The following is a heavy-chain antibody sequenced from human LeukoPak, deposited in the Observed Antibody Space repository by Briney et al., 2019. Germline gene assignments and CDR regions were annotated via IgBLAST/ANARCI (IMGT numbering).Heavy chain of an antibody. V-gene: IGHV1-2*02. Sequence: GSVKVSCKASGYTFTGYYMHWVRQAPGQGLEWMGWINPNSGGTNYAQKFQGRVTMTRDTSISTAYKELSRLRSDDTAVYYCARGFLEWLSYSIYFDYWGQGTLVTVSS. CDR3: ARGFLEWLSYSIYFDY. CDR2: INPNSGGT. CDR1: GYTFTGYY. J-gene: IGHJ4*02. D-gene: IGHD3-3*01.